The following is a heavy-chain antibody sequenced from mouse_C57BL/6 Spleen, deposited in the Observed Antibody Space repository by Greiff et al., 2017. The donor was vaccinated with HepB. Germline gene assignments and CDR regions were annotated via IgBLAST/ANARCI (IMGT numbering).Heavy chain of an antibody. Sequence: EVQLQQSGPELVKPGASVKISCKASGYTFTDYYMNWVKQSHGKSLEWIGDINPNNGGTSYNQKFKGKATLTVDKSSSTAYMELRSLTSEDYAVYYCARSENYGYDSYYFDYWGQGTTLTVSS. CDR2: INPNNGGT. V-gene: IGHV1-26*01. CDR3: ARSENYGYDSYYFDY. CDR1: GYTFTDYY. D-gene: IGHD2-2*01. J-gene: IGHJ2*01.